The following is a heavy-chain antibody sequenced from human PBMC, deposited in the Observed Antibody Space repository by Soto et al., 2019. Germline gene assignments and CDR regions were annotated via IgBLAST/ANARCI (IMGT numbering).Heavy chain of an antibody. CDR2: IYYSGST. V-gene: IGHV4-39*01. CDR3: ARRLAAAGREAWFDP. CDR1: GGSISSSSYY. Sequence: PSETLSLTCTVSGGSISSSSYYWGWIRQPPGKGLEWIGSIYYSGSTYYNPSLKSRVTISVDTSKNQFSLKLSSVTAADTAVYYCARRLAAAGREAWFDPWGQGTLVTVSS. D-gene: IGHD6-13*01. J-gene: IGHJ5*02.